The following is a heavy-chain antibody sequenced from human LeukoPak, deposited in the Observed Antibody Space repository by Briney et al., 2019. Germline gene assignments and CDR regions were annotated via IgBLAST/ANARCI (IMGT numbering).Heavy chain of an antibody. CDR1: GFTFSRCW. V-gene: IGHV3-74*01. CDR2: IKSDGKT. D-gene: IGHD3-22*01. J-gene: IGHJ1*01. Sequence: GGSLRLSCEASGFTFSRCWMHWVRQAPGKGLVWVSRIKSDGKTNYADSVKGRFTISRDNAKNTVSLQMDSLRAEDTGVYYCARAPSEVGGYYPEYFRHWGKGTLVTVSS. CDR3: ARAPSEVGGYYPEYFRH.